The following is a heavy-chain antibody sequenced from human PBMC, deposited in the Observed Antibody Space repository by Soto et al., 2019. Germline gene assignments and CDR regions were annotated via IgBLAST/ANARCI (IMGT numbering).Heavy chain of an antibody. V-gene: IGHV1-69*04. CDR3: ARDTSLIAVAGTTRWFDP. D-gene: IGHD6-19*01. Sequence: PVKPSCKASGVTFSSYTISSVRQAPGQGLEWMGRIIPILGIANYAQKFQGRVTITADKSTSTAYMELSSLRSEDTAVYYCARDTSLIAVAGTTRWFDPWVQGTLVTVSS. CDR1: GVTFSSYT. CDR2: IIPILGIA. J-gene: IGHJ5*02.